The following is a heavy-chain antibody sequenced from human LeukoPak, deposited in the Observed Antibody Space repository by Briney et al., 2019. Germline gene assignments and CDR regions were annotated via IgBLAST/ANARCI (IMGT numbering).Heavy chain of an antibody. V-gene: IGHV3-48*03. CDR1: GFTFSSYE. CDR2: ISSSGSTI. Sequence: PGGSLRLSCAASGFTFSSYEMNWVRQAPGKGLEWVSYISSSGSTIYYADSVKGRFTISRDNAKNSLYLQMNSLRAEDTAVYHCARDLLWSGAFDIWGQGTMVTVSS. D-gene: IGHD3-10*01. J-gene: IGHJ3*02. CDR3: ARDLLWSGAFDI.